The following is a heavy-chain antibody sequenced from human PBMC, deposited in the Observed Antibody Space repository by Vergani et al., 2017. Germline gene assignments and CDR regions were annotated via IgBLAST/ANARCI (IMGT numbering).Heavy chain of an antibody. Sequence: QVQLQESGPGVVKPSETLSLTCAVSAYSISSGYYWGWIRQPPGKGLEWIGNIYHSGSTYYNPSLKSRVTISVDTSKNQFSLMLSSVTAADTAVYYCARRGRGTYYYDSSTYYRWPFYYWGQGPLVTVSS. V-gene: IGHV4-38-2*01. CDR3: ARRGRGTYYYDSSTYYRWPFYY. D-gene: IGHD3-22*01. J-gene: IGHJ4*02. CDR2: IYHSGST. CDR1: AYSISSGYY.